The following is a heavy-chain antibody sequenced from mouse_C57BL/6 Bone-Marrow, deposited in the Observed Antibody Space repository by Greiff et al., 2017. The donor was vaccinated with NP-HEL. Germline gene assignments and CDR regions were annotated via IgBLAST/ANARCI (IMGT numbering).Heavy chain of an antibody. CDR3: ASDYYGSSYAAWFAY. CDR1: GFTFSSYG. J-gene: IGHJ3*01. CDR2: ISSGGSYT. V-gene: IGHV5-6*01. D-gene: IGHD1-1*01. Sequence: EVQVVESGGDLVKPGGSLKLSCAASGFTFSSYGMSWVRQTPDKRLEWVATISSGGSYTYYLDSVKGRFTISRDNAKNTLYLQMSSLKSEDTAMYYCASDYYGSSYAAWFAYWGQGTLVTVSA.